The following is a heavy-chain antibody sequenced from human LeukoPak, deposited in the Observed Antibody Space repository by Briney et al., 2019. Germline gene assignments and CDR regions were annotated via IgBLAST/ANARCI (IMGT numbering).Heavy chain of an antibody. D-gene: IGHD2-2*01. CDR1: GFTLSSYA. V-gene: IGHV3-23*01. CDR3: ARASGGSTRFDP. Sequence: GSLRLSCAASGFTLSSYAMTWVRQAPGRGLEWVSSVDGGGGGTYYADSVKGRFTISRDNSKNSLYLQMNSLRDEDTAVYYCARASGGSTRFDPWGQGTLVTVSS. J-gene: IGHJ5*02. CDR2: VDGGGGGT.